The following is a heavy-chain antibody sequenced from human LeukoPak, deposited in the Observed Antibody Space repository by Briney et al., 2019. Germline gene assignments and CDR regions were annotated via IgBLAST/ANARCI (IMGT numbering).Heavy chain of an antibody. V-gene: IGHV4-59*01. CDR1: GVSISSYY. CDR3: AGAYSSSWYY. D-gene: IGHD6-13*01. J-gene: IGHJ4*02. CDR2: IYYSGST. Sequence: PSETLSLTCTVSGVSISSYYWSWIRQPPGRGLEWIGYIYYSGSTNYNPSLKSRVTISVDTSKNQFSLKLSSVTAADTAVYYCAGAYSSSWYYWGQGTLVTVSS.